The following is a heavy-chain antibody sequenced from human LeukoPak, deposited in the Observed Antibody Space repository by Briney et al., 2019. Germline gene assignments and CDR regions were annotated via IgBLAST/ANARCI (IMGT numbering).Heavy chain of an antibody. Sequence: WASVKVSCKASGYTFTGYYMHWVRQAPGQGLEWMGGIIPIFGTANYAQKFQGRVTITTDESTSTAYMELSSLRSEDTAVYYCATRGYKLELPEDYWGQGTLVTVSS. D-gene: IGHD1-7*01. CDR1: GYTFTGYY. V-gene: IGHV1-69*05. J-gene: IGHJ4*02. CDR2: IIPIFGTA. CDR3: ATRGYKLELPEDY.